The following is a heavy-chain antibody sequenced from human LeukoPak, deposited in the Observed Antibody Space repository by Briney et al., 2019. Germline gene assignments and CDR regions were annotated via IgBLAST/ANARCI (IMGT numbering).Heavy chain of an antibody. J-gene: IGHJ4*02. CDR3: ARRVAATGMVDS. CDR1: GGSITGYY. CDR2: IYSGGST. V-gene: IGHV4-4*09. Sequence: SETLSLTCTVSGGSITGYYWRWIRQPPGKGLEWIGNIYSGGSTKYNPSLESRVSISVDTSKRQFSLDLSFVTAADTAVYYCARRVAATGMVDSWGQGTLVTVSS. D-gene: IGHD6-25*01.